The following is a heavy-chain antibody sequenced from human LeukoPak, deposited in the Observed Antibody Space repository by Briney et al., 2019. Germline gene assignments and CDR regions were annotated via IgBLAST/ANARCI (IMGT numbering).Heavy chain of an antibody. Sequence: GASVKVSCKASGYTFTGYYMHWVRQAPGQGLEWMGWISAYNGNTNYAQKLQGRVTMTTDTSTSTAYMELRSLRSEDTAVYYCAREDTIFGVYGDQGGNGFDYWGQGTLVTVSS. CDR2: ISAYNGNT. CDR3: AREDTIFGVYGDQGGNGFDY. CDR1: GYTFTGYY. V-gene: IGHV1-18*04. J-gene: IGHJ4*02. D-gene: IGHD3-3*01.